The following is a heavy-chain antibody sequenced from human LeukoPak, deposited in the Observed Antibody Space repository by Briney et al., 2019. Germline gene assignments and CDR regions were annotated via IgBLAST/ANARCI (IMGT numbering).Heavy chain of an antibody. CDR1: GGSISSGSYY. Sequence: PSETLSLTCTVSGGSISSGSYYWSWIRQPAGKGLEWIGRIYTSGSTNYNPSLKSRVTISVDTSKNQFSLKLSSVTAADTAVYYCARSTHRFDPWGQGTLVTVSS. V-gene: IGHV4-61*02. CDR3: ARSTHRFDP. CDR2: IYTSGST. J-gene: IGHJ5*02.